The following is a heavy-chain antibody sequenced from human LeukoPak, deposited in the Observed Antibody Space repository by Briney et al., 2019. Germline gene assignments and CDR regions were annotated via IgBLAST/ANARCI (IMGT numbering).Heavy chain of an antibody. Sequence: GGSLRLPCAASGFTFSSYAMSWVRQAPGKGLEWVSAISGSGGSTYYADSVKGRFTISRDNSKNTLYLQMNSLRAEDTAVYYCATTFIYDSSGYYYWGQGTLVTVSS. V-gene: IGHV3-23*01. CDR3: ATTFIYDSSGYYY. CDR1: GFTFSSYA. CDR2: ISGSGGST. D-gene: IGHD3-22*01. J-gene: IGHJ4*02.